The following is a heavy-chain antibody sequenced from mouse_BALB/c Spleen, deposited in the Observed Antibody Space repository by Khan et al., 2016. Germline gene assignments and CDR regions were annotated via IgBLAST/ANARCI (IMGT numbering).Heavy chain of an antibody. V-gene: IGHV9-1*02. J-gene: IGHJ3*01. CDR3: ARDHGSSYGWFYY. D-gene: IGHD1-1*01. Sequence: QIQLVQSGPELKKPGETVKISCKASGYTFTNYGMNWVQQAPGKGLKWMGWINTSPGEPPYADDFKGRCAFSLETSASTSYLQINTLKNEDVATEYCARDHGSSYGWFYYGGQGTLVTVSA. CDR2: INTSPGEP. CDR1: GYTFTNYG.